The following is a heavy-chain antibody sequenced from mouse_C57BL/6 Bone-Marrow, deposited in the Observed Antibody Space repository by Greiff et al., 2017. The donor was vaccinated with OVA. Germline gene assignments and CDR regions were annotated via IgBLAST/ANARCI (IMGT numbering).Heavy chain of an antibody. J-gene: IGHJ1*03. D-gene: IGHD1-1*01. CDR1: GYTFTSYT. Sequence: QVQLQQSGAELARPGASVKMSCKASGYTFTSYTMHWVKQRPGQGLEWIGYINPSSGYTKYNQKFKDKATLTADKSSSTAYMQLSSLTSEDSAVYYCARSRVITTVVDVSGYFDVWGTGTTVTVSS. V-gene: IGHV1-4*01. CDR2: INPSSGYT. CDR3: ARSRVITTVVDVSGYFDV.